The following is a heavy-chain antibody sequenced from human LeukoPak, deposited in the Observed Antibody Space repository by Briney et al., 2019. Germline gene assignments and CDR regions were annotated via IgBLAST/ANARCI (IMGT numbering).Heavy chain of an antibody. CDR2: INHSGST. Sequence: SETLSLTCAVYGGSFSGYYWSWIRQPPGKGLEWMGEINHSGSTNYNPSLKSRVTISVDTSKNQFSLKLSSVTAADTAVYYCARSMDDFWSGYYPWGQGTLVTVSS. J-gene: IGHJ4*02. D-gene: IGHD3-3*01. CDR1: GGSFSGYY. CDR3: ARSMDDFWSGYYP. V-gene: IGHV4-34*01.